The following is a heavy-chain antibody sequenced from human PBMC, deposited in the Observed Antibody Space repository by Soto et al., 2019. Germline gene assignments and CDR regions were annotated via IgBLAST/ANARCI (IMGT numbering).Heavy chain of an antibody. CDR2: IPYDGSNK. J-gene: IGHJ3*02. D-gene: IGHD2-2*01. CDR3: ARESLLVVGAFDI. Sequence: GGSLRLSCAASGFTFSSYAMHWVRQAPGKGLEWVAVIPYDGSNKYYADSVKGRFTISRDNSKNTLYLQMNSLRAEDTAVYYCARESLLVVGAFDIWGQGTMVTVSS. CDR1: GFTFSSYA. V-gene: IGHV3-30-3*01.